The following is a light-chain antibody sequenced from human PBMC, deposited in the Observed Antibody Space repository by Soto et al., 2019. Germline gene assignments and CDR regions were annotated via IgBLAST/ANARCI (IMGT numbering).Light chain of an antibody. Sequence: DIVMTQSPLSLPVTPGEPASISCTSSQSLLHSNGYNYLDWYLQKPGQSPQLLIYLGSNRASGALDRFSASVSGTVFTLKTSRVEVGDVGFFYSLQFLHPPLPSAPGPKVDIK. CDR3: LQFLHPPLP. V-gene: IGKV2-28*01. CDR1: QSLLHSNGYNY. J-gene: IGKJ3*01. CDR2: LGS.